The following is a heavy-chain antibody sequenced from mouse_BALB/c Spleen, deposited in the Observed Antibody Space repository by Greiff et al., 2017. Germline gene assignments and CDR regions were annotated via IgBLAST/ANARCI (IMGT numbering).Heavy chain of an antibody. CDR2: IYPGNSDT. CDR1: GYTFTSYW. D-gene: IGHD1-2*01. CDR3: TTITTAIYYAMEY. Sequence: EVKLQESGTVLARPGASVKMSCKASGYTFTSYWMHWVKQRPGQGLEWIGAIYPGNSDTSYNQKFKGKAKLTAVTSTSTAYMELSSLTNEDSAVYYCTTITTAIYYAMEYWGQGTSVTVSS. V-gene: IGHV1-5*01. J-gene: IGHJ4*01.